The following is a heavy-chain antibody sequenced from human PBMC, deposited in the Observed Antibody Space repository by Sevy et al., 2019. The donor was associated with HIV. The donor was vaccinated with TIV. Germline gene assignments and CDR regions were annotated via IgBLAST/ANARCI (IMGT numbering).Heavy chain of an antibody. V-gene: IGHV3-49*04. D-gene: IGHD3-22*01. CDR3: TRGYYSDGSGYSDY. J-gene: IGHJ4*02. CDR1: GFTFGDYA. Sequence: GGSLRLSCTGSGFTFGDYAMSWVRQAPGMGLEWVGFIRSKDYGGATEYSASVKGSFTISREDSKSIAELQMNSLKTDDTAVYYYTRGYYSDGSGYSDYWGQGTLVTVSS. CDR2: IRSKDYGGAT.